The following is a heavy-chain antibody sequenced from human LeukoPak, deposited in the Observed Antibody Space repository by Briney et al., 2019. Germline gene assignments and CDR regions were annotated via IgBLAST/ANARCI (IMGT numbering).Heavy chain of an antibody. Sequence: SETLSLTCAVYGGSFRGYYWSWIRQPPGKGLEWIGEINHSGSTNYNPSLKSRVTISVDTSKNQFSLKLSSVTAADTAVYYCARDSPEHLMDWGQGTLVTVSS. D-gene: IGHD2-8*01. V-gene: IGHV4-34*01. CDR1: GGSFRGYY. CDR2: INHSGST. J-gene: IGHJ4*02. CDR3: ARDSPEHLMD.